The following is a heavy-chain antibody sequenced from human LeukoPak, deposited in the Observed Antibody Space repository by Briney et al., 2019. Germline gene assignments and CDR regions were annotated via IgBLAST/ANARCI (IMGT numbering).Heavy chain of an antibody. D-gene: IGHD6-19*01. Sequence: GGSLRLSCAASGFTFSSYWMHWVRQAPGKGLEWVAVISYDGSNKYYADSVKGRFTISRDNSKNTLYLQMNSLRAEDTAVYYCAKDGGSTDSGWDFDYWGQGTLVTVSS. CDR3: AKDGGSTDSGWDFDY. J-gene: IGHJ4*02. CDR1: GFTFSSYW. V-gene: IGHV3-30*18. CDR2: ISYDGSNK.